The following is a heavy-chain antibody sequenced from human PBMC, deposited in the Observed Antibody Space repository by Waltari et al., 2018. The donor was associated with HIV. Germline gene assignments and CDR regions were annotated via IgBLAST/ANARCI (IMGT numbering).Heavy chain of an antibody. Sequence: EVQLVESGGGLVKAGGSIRLSCAVSGFTFSKAWISWVRQAPGKGLEWVGRIKSKTYGGTTDYAAPVKGRFTISRDDSKNTLYLQMNSLKTEDTAVYYCTTAMVDYWGQGTLVTVSS. D-gene: IGHD2-8*01. CDR1: GFTFSKAW. CDR3: TTAMVDY. CDR2: IKSKTYGGTT. V-gene: IGHV3-15*01. J-gene: IGHJ4*02.